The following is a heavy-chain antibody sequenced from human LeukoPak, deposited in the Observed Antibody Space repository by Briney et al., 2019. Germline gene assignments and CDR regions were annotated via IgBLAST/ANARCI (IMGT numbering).Heavy chain of an antibody. CDR1: GGSISSSSYY. D-gene: IGHD5-24*01. Sequence: SETLSLTCTVSGGSISSSSYYWGWIRQPPGRGLEWIGSIYYSGSTYYNPSLKSRVTISVDTSKNQFSLKLSSVTAADTAVYYCARDLGWLQLVYYFDYWGQGTLVTVSS. CDR2: IYYSGST. CDR3: ARDLGWLQLVYYFDY. J-gene: IGHJ4*02. V-gene: IGHV4-39*07.